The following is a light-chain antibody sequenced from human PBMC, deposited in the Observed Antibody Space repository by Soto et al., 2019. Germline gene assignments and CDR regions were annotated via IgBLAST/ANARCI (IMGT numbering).Light chain of an antibody. CDR3: SSYTSRSTLV. J-gene: IGLJ2*01. CDR1: SSDVGGYDS. CDR2: DVN. Sequence: QSALTQPASVSGSPGQSITISCTGTSSDVGGYDSVSWYQQHPGKAPKLMIYDVNKRPSGVSNRFSGSKSGNTASLIISGLQTEDEADYYCSSYTSRSTLVFGGGTKLTVL. V-gene: IGLV2-14*01.